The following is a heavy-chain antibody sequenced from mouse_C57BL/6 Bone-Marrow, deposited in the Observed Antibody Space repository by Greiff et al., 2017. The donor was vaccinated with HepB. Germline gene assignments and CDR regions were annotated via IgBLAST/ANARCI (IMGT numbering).Heavy chain of an antibody. CDR2: IWRGGST. V-gene: IGHV2-5*01. J-gene: IGHJ4*01. CDR1: GFSLTSYG. Sequence: VKLVESGPGLVQPSQSLSITCTVSGFSLTSYGVHWVRQSPGKGLEWLGVIWRGGSTDYNAAFMSRLSITKDNSKSQVFFKMNSLQADDTAIYYCASYDYDGGYYAMDYWGQGTSVTVSS. D-gene: IGHD2-4*01. CDR3: ASYDYDGGYYAMDY.